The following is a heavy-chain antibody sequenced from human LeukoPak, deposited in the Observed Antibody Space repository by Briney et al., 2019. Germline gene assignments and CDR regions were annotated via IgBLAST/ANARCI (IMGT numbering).Heavy chain of an antibody. J-gene: IGHJ4*02. V-gene: IGHV4-59*08. Sequence: SETLSLTCTVSGGSISNYYWTWIRQPPGKGLEWIGDIYYSGSTNYNPSLKSRVTISVDTSKNQFSLNLSSVTAPDTAVYYCARRDGDYDGAHFDYWGQGNLVTVSS. CDR1: GGSISNYY. D-gene: IGHD4-17*01. CDR3: ARRDGDYDGAHFDY. CDR2: IYYSGST.